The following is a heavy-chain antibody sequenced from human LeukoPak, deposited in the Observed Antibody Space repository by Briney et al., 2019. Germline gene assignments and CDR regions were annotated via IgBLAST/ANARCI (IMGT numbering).Heavy chain of an antibody. J-gene: IGHJ4*02. CDR3: ARRYHDYSGYSRQFDY. V-gene: IGHV5-51*01. D-gene: IGHD3-22*01. Sequence: GESLKISCEGSGYSFNTYSIGWARQMPGKGLEWMGIIYPSDSDTRYSPSFQGQVTISTHKSNTTTYPHSNSPKTAHTTMYYCARRYHDYSGYSRQFDYWGQGTLVTVSS. CDR2: IYPSDSDT. CDR1: GYSFNTYS.